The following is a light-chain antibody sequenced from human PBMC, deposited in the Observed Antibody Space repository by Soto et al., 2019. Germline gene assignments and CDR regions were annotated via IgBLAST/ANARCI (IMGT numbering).Light chain of an antibody. V-gene: IGKV3-20*01. CDR1: QTMTRAY. J-gene: IGKJ2*01. Sequence: EIVLMQSPGTLSLSPGERATLSCRASQTMTRAYVAWYQQKPGQAPRLLIYAASYRATGISDKFSGSGSGTDFSLTISRLEPEDSAVYYCHQYHSPPQTFGQGTMVEIK. CDR3: HQYHSPPQT. CDR2: AAS.